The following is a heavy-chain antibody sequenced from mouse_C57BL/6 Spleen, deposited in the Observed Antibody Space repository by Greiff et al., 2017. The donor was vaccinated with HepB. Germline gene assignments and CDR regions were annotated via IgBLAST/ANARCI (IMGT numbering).Heavy chain of an antibody. D-gene: IGHD1-1*01. CDR3: ARHGHYGSSSWFAY. J-gene: IGHJ3*01. Sequence: EVKLQESGGDLVKPGGSLKLSCAASGFTFSSYGMSWVRQTPDKRLEWVATISSGGSYTYYPDSVKGRFTISRDNAKNTLYLQMSSLKSEDTAMYYCARHGHYGSSSWFAYWGQGTLVTVSA. CDR2: ISSGGSYT. V-gene: IGHV5-6*01. CDR1: GFTFSSYG.